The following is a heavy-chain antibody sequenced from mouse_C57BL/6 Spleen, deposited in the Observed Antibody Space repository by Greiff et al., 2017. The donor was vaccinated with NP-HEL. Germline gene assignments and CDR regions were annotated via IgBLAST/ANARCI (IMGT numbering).Heavy chain of an antibody. J-gene: IGHJ2*01. CDR2: IDPETGGT. Sequence: QVQLQQSGAELVRPGASVTLSCKASGYTFTDYEMHWVKQTPVHGLEWIGAIDPETGGTAYNQKFKGKAILTADKSSSTAYMELRSLTSEDSAVYYCTRRKLGREGDYWGQGTTLTVSS. CDR1: GYTFTDYE. V-gene: IGHV1-15*01. D-gene: IGHD4-1*01. CDR3: TRRKLGREGDY.